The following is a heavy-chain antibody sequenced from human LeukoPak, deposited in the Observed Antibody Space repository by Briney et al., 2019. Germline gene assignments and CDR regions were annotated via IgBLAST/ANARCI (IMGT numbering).Heavy chain of an antibody. J-gene: IGHJ4*02. CDR1: GYSFTSNY. CDR2: IYPSDGST. CDR3: ARDQEAFDY. V-gene: IGHV1-46*01. Sequence: ASVKVSCKASGYSFTSNYIHWVRQAPGQGLEWMGMIYPSDGSTSYAQKFQGRVTVTRDTSTSTVHMELSGLRSEDTAVYYCARDQEAFDYWGQGTLVTVSS.